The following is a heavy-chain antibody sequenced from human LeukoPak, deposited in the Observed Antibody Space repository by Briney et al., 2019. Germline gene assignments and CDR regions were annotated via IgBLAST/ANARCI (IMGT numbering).Heavy chain of an antibody. V-gene: IGHV1-18*01. D-gene: IGHD2-2*01. J-gene: IGHJ5*02. CDR1: GYTFTSYG. CDR3: ARDPVGYCSSTSCYPNEFDP. Sequence: GASVKVSCKASGYTFTSYGISWVRQAPGQGLEWMGWISAYNGNTNYAQKLQGRVTMTTDTSTSTAYMELRSLRSDDTAVYYCARDPVGYCSSTSCYPNEFDPWGQGTLVTVSS. CDR2: ISAYNGNT.